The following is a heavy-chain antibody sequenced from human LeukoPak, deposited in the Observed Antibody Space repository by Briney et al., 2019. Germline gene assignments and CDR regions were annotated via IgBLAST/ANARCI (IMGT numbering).Heavy chain of an antibody. CDR3: ARIPDYGDSNFDY. CDR1: GYTFTTYG. J-gene: IGHJ4*02. CDR2: ISTYNGST. V-gene: IGHV1-18*01. D-gene: IGHD4-17*01. Sequence: GASVKVSCKASGYTFTTYGISWVRQAPGQGLEWMGWISTYNGSTNFAQKLQGRVTMTRDTSTSTAYMELRSLRSNDTAVYYCARIPDYGDSNFDYWGQGTLVTVSS.